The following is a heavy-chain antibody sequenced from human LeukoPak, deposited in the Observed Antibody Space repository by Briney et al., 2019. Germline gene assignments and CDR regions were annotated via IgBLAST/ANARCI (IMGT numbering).Heavy chain of an antibody. Sequence: SVKVSCKASGGTFTSYAISWVRQAPGQGLELMGGIIPIFGTANYAQKFQGRVTITADESTSTAYMELSSLRSEDTAVYYCAVGYYDFWSGYPKQYYYYYYMDVWGKGTTVTVSS. CDR3: AVGYYDFWSGYPKQYYYYYYMDV. D-gene: IGHD3-3*01. CDR2: IIPIFGTA. CDR1: GGTFTSYA. V-gene: IGHV1-69*13. J-gene: IGHJ6*03.